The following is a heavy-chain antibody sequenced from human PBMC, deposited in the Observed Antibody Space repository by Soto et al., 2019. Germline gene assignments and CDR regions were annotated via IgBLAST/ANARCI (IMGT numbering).Heavy chain of an antibody. CDR1: GGSFSGYY. J-gene: IGHJ5*02. CDR2: INHSGST. D-gene: IGHD3-3*01. CDR3: AAGDFWSGYHAGWFDP. V-gene: IGHV4-34*01. Sequence: QVQLQQWGAGLLKPSETLSLTCAVYGGSFSGYYWSWIRQPPGKGLEGIGEINHSGSTNYNPSLKSRGTISVDTSKNQFSLKLSSVTAADTAVYYCAAGDFWSGYHAGWFDPWGQGTLVTVSS.